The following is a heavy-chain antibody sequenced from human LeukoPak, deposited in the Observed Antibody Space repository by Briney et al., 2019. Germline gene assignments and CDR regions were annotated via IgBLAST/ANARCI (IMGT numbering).Heavy chain of an antibody. CDR3: ARSRFSLGVADFDY. D-gene: IGHD3-3*01. J-gene: IGHJ4*02. CDR2: INSDGTTT. Sequence: GGSLRLSCEASSFTFVNFWMHWVRQSPGKGLEWVAHINSDGTTTTYADSVKGRFTISRDNVKNTQYPQMTGLRVDDTAMYFCARSRFSLGVADFDYWGQGTLVTVSS. CDR1: SFTFVNFW. V-gene: IGHV3-74*01.